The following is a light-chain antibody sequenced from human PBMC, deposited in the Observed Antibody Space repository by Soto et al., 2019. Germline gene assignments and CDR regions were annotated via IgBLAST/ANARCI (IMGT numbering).Light chain of an antibody. J-gene: IGKJ1*01. V-gene: IGKV1-39*01. CDR3: QQSNSIPPWT. CDR1: QTISKY. CDR2: GAS. Sequence: DIQMTQSPSSLSASVFDRVTITCXSSQTISKYLNWYQHKPGKGPKLLIYGASTLQSGVPSRFSGSGSGTDFTLTISSLQPEDVATYYCQQSNSIPPWTFGQGTKVDIK.